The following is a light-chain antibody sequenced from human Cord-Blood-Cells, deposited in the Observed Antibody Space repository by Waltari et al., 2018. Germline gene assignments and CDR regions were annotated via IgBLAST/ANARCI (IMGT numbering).Light chain of an antibody. Sequence: QSALTQPASVSGSPGQSITISCTGTSSDVGGYNYVSWYQQHPGKAPKLMIYDVSKRPSGVSNRFSGSKSGTTASLTISGLQAEDEADYYCSSYTGSSTWVFGGGTKPTVL. J-gene: IGLJ3*02. V-gene: IGLV2-14*01. CDR3: SSYTGSSTWV. CDR2: DVS. CDR1: SSDVGGYNY.